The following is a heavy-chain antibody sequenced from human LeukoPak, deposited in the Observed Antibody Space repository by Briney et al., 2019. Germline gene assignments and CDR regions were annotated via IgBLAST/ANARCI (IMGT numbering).Heavy chain of an antibody. Sequence: GSLRLSCAASGFTFSSYWMHWVSQPPGKGLEWIGSMFYSGSTYYNPSLKSRVTISVDTSKNQFSLKLSSVTAADTAVYYCATDTSAYYSGYFVHWGQGALVTVSS. J-gene: IGHJ4*02. CDR3: ATDTSAYYSGYFVH. V-gene: IGHV4-39*02. D-gene: IGHD3-22*01. CDR1: GFTFSSYW. CDR2: MFYSGST.